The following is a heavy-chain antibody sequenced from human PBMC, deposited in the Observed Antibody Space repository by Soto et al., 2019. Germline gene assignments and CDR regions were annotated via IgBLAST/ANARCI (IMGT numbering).Heavy chain of an antibody. CDR3: ARGSDILTGYYMTHFDY. CDR1: GGSISSSSYY. CDR2: IYYSGYT. Sequence: SETLSLTCTVSGGSISSSSYYWGWIRQPPGKGLEWIGSIYYSGYTYYNPSLKSRVTISVDTSKNQFSLKLSSVTAADTAVYYFARGSDILTGYYMTHFDYWGQGTLVTVSS. D-gene: IGHD3-9*01. V-gene: IGHV4-39*07. J-gene: IGHJ4*02.